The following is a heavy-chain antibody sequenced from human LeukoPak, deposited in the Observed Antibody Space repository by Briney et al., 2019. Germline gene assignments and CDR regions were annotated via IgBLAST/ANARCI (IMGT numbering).Heavy chain of an antibody. J-gene: IGHJ4*02. Sequence: SETLSLTRTVSGGSLSRGGYYWRWIRQRPGKGREWIGYIYYIGSNSDNPSLKNPVTISADTSKNQFSLKLSSVTAADTAVYYGARETIVEATTGVLDYWGQGTLVTVSS. CDR3: ARETIVEATTGVLDY. V-gene: IGHV4-31*01. D-gene: IGHD1-26*01. CDR1: GGSLSRGGYY. CDR2: IYYIGSN.